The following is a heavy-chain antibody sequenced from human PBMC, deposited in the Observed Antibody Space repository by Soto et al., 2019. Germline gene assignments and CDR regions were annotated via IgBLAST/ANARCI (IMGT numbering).Heavy chain of an antibody. CDR2: ILHIGST. Sequence: VQLQESRPGLVKPSWTLSLTCTVSGGSISTTNWWSWVRQSPGKGLEWIGAILHIGSTNYNPSLKRRVTISRDKSKNQFSLRLSSVTAADTAVYYCASGFDSDGLYNGGHPWGQGTLVSGSS. CDR1: GGSISTTNW. D-gene: IGHD3-22*01. V-gene: IGHV4-4*02. J-gene: IGHJ5*02. CDR3: ASGFDSDGLYNGGHP.